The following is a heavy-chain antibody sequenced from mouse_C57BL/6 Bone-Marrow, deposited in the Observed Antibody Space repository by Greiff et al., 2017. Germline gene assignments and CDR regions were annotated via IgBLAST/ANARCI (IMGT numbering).Heavy chain of an antibody. Sequence: QVQLKESGPGLVQPSQSLSITCTVSGFSLTSYGVHWVRQSPGKGLEWLGVIWSGGSTDYNAAFISRLSISKDNSKSHVFFKMNSLQADDTAIYYCARKGWLLRENTKDYWGQGTSVTVSS. CDR2: IWSGGST. D-gene: IGHD2-3*01. CDR3: ARKGWLLRENTKDY. CDR1: GFSLTSYG. J-gene: IGHJ4*01. V-gene: IGHV2-2*01.